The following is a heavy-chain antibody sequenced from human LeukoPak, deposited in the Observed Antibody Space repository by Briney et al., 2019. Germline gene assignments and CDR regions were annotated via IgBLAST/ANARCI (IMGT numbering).Heavy chain of an antibody. CDR3: AGEAKFGETYGMDV. J-gene: IGHJ6*02. Sequence: GRSLRLSCAPSAFTFSSYAMSWVRQAPGKVLEWVSAISGSGGSTYYADSVKGRFTISRDNSKNTLYLQMNSLRAEDTVVYYCAGEAKFGETYGMDVWGQGTTVTVSS. CDR2: ISGSGGST. D-gene: IGHD3-10*02. CDR1: AFTFSSYA. V-gene: IGHV3-23*01.